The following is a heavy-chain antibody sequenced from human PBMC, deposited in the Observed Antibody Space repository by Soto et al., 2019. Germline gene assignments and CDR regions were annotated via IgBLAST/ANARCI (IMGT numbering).Heavy chain of an antibody. D-gene: IGHD3-16*01. CDR2: MIGETNIP. V-gene: IGHV3-23*02. CDR1: GFTFSAYA. J-gene: IGHJ4*02. CDR3: ARGGGGDHGY. Sequence: EVQLLESGGGLVQPGGSVRLSCAASGFTFSAYAMCWVRHAPGKGLEWVSMIGETNIPYYQDSLKGRFTISRDNSRNTFYLQMNSLRIEDRAIYYCARGGGGDHGYWGQGTLVTVSS.